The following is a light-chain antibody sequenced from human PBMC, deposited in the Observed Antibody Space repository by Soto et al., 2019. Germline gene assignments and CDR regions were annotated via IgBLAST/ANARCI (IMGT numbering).Light chain of an antibody. V-gene: IGKV3D-15*01. CDR2: GAS. CDR3: QQCDTYPWT. CDR1: QSLSSN. J-gene: IGKJ1*01. Sequence: EIVMTQSPATLSVSPGERVTLSCRASQSLSSNLAWYQQKPGQAPRLLIYGASSRATGIPDRFSGTGSGTEFTLTISSLQPDDFATYYCQQCDTYPWTFGQGTKVDIK.